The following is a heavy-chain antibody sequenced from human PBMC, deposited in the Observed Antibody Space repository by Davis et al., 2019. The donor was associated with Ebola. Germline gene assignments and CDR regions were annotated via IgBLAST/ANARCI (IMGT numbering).Heavy chain of an antibody. CDR2: ISGSGGST. D-gene: IGHD6-13*01. Sequence: GGSLRLSCADSVITFSSYAMTWVRQAPGKGLEWVSAISGSGGSTYYADSVKGRFTISRDNSKKTMYLQMNSLRAEDTAVYYCAKDGLFSSSWSFDYWGQGTLVTVSS. J-gene: IGHJ4*02. V-gene: IGHV3-23*01. CDR1: VITFSSYA. CDR3: AKDGLFSSSWSFDY.